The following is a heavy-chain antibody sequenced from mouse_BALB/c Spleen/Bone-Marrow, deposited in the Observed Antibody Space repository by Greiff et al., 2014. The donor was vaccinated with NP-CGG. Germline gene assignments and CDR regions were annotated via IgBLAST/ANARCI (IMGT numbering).Heavy chain of an antibody. CDR2: INPTGGYT. D-gene: IGHD1-2*01. CDR3: AREATYYAYCDY. Sequence: QVQLQQPAAELARPGASVKMSCKASGYTFTSNTIQWVKQRPGQGLEWIGYINPTGGYTDYNQKFKDKTTLTADKSSSTAYMQRSSLTSEDSAVYYCAREATYYAYCDYWGQGTILTVAS. J-gene: IGHJ2*01. CDR1: GYTFTSNT. V-gene: IGHV1-4*02.